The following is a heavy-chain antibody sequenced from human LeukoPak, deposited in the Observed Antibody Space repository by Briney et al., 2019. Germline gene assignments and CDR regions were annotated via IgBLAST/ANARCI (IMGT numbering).Heavy chain of an antibody. CDR2: IIPIFGTA. J-gene: IGHJ3*02. CDR1: GGTFSSYA. CDR3: ARDEGVTMVRGPPTGAFDI. D-gene: IGHD3-10*01. V-gene: IGHV1-69*13. Sequence: ASVKVSCKASGGTFSSYAISWVRQVPGQGLEWMGGIIPIFGTANYAQKFQGRVTITADESTSTAYMELSSLRSEDTAVYYCARDEGVTMVRGPPTGAFDIWGQGTMVTVSS.